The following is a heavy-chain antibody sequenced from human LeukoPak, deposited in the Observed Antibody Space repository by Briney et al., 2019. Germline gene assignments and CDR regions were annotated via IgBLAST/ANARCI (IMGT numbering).Heavy chain of an antibody. V-gene: IGHV4-39*01. CDR3: AKSGGYGLIDY. CDR1: GASISGSGYY. J-gene: IGHJ4*02. Sequence: SESLSLTCTVSGASISGSGYYWGWIRQPPGKGLEWIGSIYSSGSTYYNASLQSRVTISIETSKNQISLRLNSVTAADTAMYYCAKSGGYGLIDYWGQGTLVTVSS. CDR2: IYSSGST. D-gene: IGHD1-26*01.